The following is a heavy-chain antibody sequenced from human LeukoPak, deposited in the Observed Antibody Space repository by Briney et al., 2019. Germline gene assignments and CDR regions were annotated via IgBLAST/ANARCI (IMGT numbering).Heavy chain of an antibody. V-gene: IGHV4-34*01. CDR2: INHSGST. Sequence: SETLSLTCAVYGGSFSGYYWSWIRQPPGKGLEWIGEINHSGSTNYNPSLKSRVTISVDTSKNQFSLKLNSVTAADTAVYYCARGRTDYDFWSGYFFPAVGYFDYWGQGTLVTVSS. CDR3: ARGRTDYDFWSGYFFPAVGYFDY. J-gene: IGHJ4*02. CDR1: GGSFSGYY. D-gene: IGHD3-3*01.